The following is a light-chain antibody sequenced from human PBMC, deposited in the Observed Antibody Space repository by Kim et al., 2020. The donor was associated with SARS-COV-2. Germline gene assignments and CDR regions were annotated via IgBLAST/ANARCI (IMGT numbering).Light chain of an antibody. CDR3: PAWDSTTAV. CDR2: HNS. V-gene: IGLV3-1*01. J-gene: IGLJ3*02. CDR1: IVGNNS. Sequence: PEQTASICCSGDIVGNNSCWWYQQQRGHPVLVVIYHNSRRPSGIAGLFCGSTADNAAMLTIGGTPAVDAADYYWPAWDSTTAVFGGGTQLTVL.